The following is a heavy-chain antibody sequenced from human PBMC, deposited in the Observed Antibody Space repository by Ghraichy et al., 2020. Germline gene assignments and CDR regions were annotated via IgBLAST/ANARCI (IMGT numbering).Heavy chain of an antibody. D-gene: IGHD6-13*01. CDR2: INHSGST. J-gene: IGHJ5*02. CDR3: ARGYSSSWYNWFDP. Sequence: SETLSLTCAVYGGSFSGYYWSWICQPPGKGLEWIGEINHSGSTNYNPSLKSRITISVDTSKNQFSLKLSSVTAADTAVYYCARGYSSSWYNWFDPWGQGTLVTVSS. V-gene: IGHV4-34*01. CDR1: GGSFSGYY.